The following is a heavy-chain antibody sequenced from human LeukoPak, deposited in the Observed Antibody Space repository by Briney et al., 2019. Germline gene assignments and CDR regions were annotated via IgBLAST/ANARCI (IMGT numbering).Heavy chain of an antibody. Sequence: SQTLSLTCAVSCGSISSGGYSWSWIRQPPGKGLEWIGYIYHSGSTYYNPSLKSRVTISVDRSKNQFSLKLSSVTAADTAVYYCASLSDFLGYWGQGTLVTVSS. D-gene: IGHD3-3*01. J-gene: IGHJ4*02. CDR2: IYHSGST. CDR3: ASLSDFLGY. V-gene: IGHV4-30-2*01. CDR1: CGSISSGGYS.